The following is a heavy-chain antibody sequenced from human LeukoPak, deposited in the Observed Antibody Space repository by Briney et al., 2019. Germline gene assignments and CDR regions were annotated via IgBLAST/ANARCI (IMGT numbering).Heavy chain of an antibody. CDR2: FDPEDGET. V-gene: IGHV1-24*01. D-gene: IGHD3-22*01. J-gene: IGHJ4*02. CDR3: ATGVGYYDSRGYPKLPFDY. CDR1: GYTFIGYY. Sequence: ASVKVSCKPSGYTFIGYYIHWVRQAPGQGLEWMGGFDPEDGETIYAQKFQGRVTMTEDTSTDTAYMELSSLRSEDTAVYYCATGVGYYDSRGYPKLPFDYWGQGTLVTVSS.